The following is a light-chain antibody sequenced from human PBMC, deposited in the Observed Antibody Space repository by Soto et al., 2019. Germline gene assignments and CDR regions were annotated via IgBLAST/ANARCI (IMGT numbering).Light chain of an antibody. CDR1: QTVSSYF. J-gene: IGKJ2*01. CDR2: GTS. CDR3: QHYGGSPLYS. Sequence: EIVLTQSPGTLSLSPGERATLSCRASQTVSSYFLAWYQQKPGQAPRLLIYGTSNRATGIPDRFSGSGSGTDFTLTINRLQPEDFAVYYCQHYGGSPLYSFGQGTKLEI. V-gene: IGKV3-20*01.